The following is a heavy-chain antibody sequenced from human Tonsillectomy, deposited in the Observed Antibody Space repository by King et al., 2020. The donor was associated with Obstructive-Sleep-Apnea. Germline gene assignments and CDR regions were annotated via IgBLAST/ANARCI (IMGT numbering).Heavy chain of an antibody. CDR1: GYNFAINW. Sequence: QLVQSGAEVKKPGESLKISCKASGYNFAINWIGWVRQMPRKGLEWMGIIFPADSDTRYSPSFQGRVTLSADKSISTAYLQWSSLKASDTAMYYCASQGDLLELRDDALDIWGQGTMVTVSS. D-gene: IGHD1-7*01. CDR3: ASQGDLLELRDDALDI. CDR2: IFPADSDT. J-gene: IGHJ3*02. V-gene: IGHV5-51*01.